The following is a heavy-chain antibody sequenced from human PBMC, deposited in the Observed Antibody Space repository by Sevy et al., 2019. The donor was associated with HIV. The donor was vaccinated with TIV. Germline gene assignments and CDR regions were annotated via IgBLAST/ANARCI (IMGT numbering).Heavy chain of an antibody. V-gene: IGHV4-59*01. D-gene: IGHD1-1*01. CDR2: IYFTGNT. J-gene: IGHJ4*02. Sequence: PSQPLSLTCSVSGGSISSYFWTWVRQSPGKGLEWIGNIYFTGNTDYSRSLKSRVTLSLDTSKSQFSLTLKSVTAADTAIYFCARDSTTRPRVLDYWGQGTLVTVSS. CDR3: ARDSTTRPRVLDY. CDR1: GGSISSYF.